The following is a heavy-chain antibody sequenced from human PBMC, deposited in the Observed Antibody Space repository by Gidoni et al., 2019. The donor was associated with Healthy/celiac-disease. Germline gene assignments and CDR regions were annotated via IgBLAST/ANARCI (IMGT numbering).Heavy chain of an antibody. CDR2: ISAYNGNT. CDR1: GYTFTSYG. J-gene: IGHJ5*02. CDR3: AIDYWQLVPNNWFDP. D-gene: IGHD6-6*01. Sequence: QVQLVQSGAEVKKPGASVKVSCKAYGYTFTSYGISWVRQAPGQGLEWMGWISAYNGNTNYAQKLQGRVTMTTDTSTSTAYMELRSLRSDDTAVYYCAIDYWQLVPNNWFDPWGQGTLVTVSS. V-gene: IGHV1-18*01.